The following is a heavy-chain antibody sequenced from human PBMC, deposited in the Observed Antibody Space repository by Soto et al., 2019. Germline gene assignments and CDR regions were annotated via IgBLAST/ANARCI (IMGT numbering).Heavy chain of an antibody. J-gene: IGHJ6*02. CDR1: GFSLSTGGVG. CDR3: IQSRCGSDCLRSYASHYYYGVDV. V-gene: IGHV2-5*02. D-gene: IGHD2-21*02. CDR2: IYWDDDK. Sequence: QITLKESGPTLVKPTQTLTLTCTFSGFSLSTGGVGVGWIRQPPGKALEWLALIYWDDDKRYTPSLRSRLTITKDTSKNQVVLTMTNMDPVDTATYYCIQSRCGSDCLRSYASHYYYGVDVWGQGTTVTVSS.